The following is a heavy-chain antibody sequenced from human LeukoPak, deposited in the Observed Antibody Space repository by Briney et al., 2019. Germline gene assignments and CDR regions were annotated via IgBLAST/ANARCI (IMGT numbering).Heavy chain of an antibody. CDR1: GFTFSSYS. Sequence: GGSLRLSCAASGFTFSSYSINWVRQAPGKGLERVSYISFSSDTIYYADSVKGRFTISRDNAKNSLYLQMNSLRAEDTAVYYCARDRTYYDTSGYGLWGQGTLVTVSS. V-gene: IGHV3-48*01. CDR2: ISFSSDTI. CDR3: ARDRTYYDTSGYGL. J-gene: IGHJ4*02. D-gene: IGHD3-22*01.